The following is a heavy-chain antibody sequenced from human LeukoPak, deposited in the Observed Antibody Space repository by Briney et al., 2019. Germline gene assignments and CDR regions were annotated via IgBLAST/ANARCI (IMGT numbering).Heavy chain of an antibody. J-gene: IGHJ4*02. Sequence: PGGSLRLSCAASGFTFSSYGMHWVRQAPGKGLEWVAVISYDGSNKYYADSVKGRFTISRDNSKNTLNLQMNSLRAEDTAVYYCAKHSSGYFDYWGQGTLVTVSS. CDR3: AKHSSGYFDY. CDR2: ISYDGSNK. V-gene: IGHV3-30*18. D-gene: IGHD3-22*01. CDR1: GFTFSSYG.